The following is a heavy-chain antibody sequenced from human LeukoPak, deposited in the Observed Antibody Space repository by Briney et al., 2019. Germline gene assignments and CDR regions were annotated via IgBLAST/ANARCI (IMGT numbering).Heavy chain of an antibody. V-gene: IGHV3-74*01. CDR2: INSDGSST. CDR3: ARPLSGYSSSLGY. Sequence: GESLKISCKGSGYSFTSYWMHWVRQAPGKGLVWVSRINSDGSSTTYADSVKGRFTISRDNAKNTLYLQMNSLRAEDTAVYYCARPLSGYSSSLGYWGQGTLVTVSS. CDR1: GYSFTSYW. J-gene: IGHJ4*02. D-gene: IGHD6-6*01.